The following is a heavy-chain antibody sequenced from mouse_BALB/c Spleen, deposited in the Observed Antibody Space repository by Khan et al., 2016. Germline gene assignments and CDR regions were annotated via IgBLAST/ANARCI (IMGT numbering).Heavy chain of an antibody. CDR1: GYTFTDYY. Sequence: QVQLQQSGTELPRPGASVKLSCKASGYTFTDYYLHWVKQRTGQGLEWIGEIFPGSGITYYNEKFKGKASLTADTSSSTVYMQLSSLTSEDSAVYFCARSYYGYFAMDYWGHGASVTVSS. D-gene: IGHD1-2*01. V-gene: IGHV1-77*01. CDR2: IFPGSGIT. CDR3: ARSYYGYFAMDY. J-gene: IGHJ4*01.